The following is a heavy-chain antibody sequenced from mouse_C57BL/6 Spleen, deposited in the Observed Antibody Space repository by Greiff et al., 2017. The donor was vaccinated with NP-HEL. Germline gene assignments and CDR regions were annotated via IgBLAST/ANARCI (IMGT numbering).Heavy chain of an antibody. CDR2: IYPGSGST. CDR1: GYTFTSYW. J-gene: IGHJ2*01. V-gene: IGHV1-55*01. CDR3: ARSDITTVVAKGDYFDY. Sequence: QVQLQQPGAELVKPGASVKMSCKASGYTFTSYWITWVKQRPGQGLAWIGDIYPGSGSTNYNEKFKSKATLTVDTSSSTAYMQLSSLTSEDSAVYYCARSDITTVVAKGDYFDYWGQGTTLTVSS. D-gene: IGHD1-1*01.